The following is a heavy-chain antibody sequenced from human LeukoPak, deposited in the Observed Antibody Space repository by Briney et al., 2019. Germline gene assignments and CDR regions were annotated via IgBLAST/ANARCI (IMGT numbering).Heavy chain of an antibody. CDR1: GFTFSHYG. CDR2: IWNDGSNR. D-gene: IGHD4-11*01. V-gene: IGHV3-33*06. J-gene: IGHJ4*02. CDR3: AKDAQRGFDYSNSLEY. Sequence: GGSLRLSCVASGFTFSHYGMHWVRQAPGKGLEWVAVIWNDGSNRYYADSVKGRFAISRDNSKNTVYLQMNSLRAADTSVYYCAKDAQRGFDYSNSLEYWGQGTLVTVSS.